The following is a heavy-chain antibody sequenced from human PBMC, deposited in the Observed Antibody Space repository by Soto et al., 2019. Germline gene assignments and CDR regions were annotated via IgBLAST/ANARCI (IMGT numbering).Heavy chain of an antibody. CDR1: GYTFISYP. CDR2: IHAGNGNT. D-gene: IGHD4-17*01. J-gene: IGHJ4*02. V-gene: IGHV1-3*01. Sequence: GASVKVSCKASGYTFISYPMHWVCQAPGQRFEWMGWIHAGNGNTESSQKFQGRVTITRDTSASTAYMELSGLKSEDTAVYYCARGSSYFGDYVYWGQGTPVTVSS. CDR3: ARGSSYFGDYVY.